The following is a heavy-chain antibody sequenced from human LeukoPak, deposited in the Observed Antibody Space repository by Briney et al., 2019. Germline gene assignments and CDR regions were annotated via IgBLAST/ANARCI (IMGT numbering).Heavy chain of an antibody. D-gene: IGHD6-19*01. V-gene: IGHV4-39*07. Sequence: PSETLSLTCTASGGFISSINYYWAWIRQPPGKGLEWIGSIYYSGSTYYNPSLQSRVTISVDTPKNQFFLKLTSVTAADTAVYFCARDQGGWALGAFDIWGQGTMVTVSS. J-gene: IGHJ3*02. CDR2: IYYSGST. CDR1: GGFISSINYY. CDR3: ARDQGGWALGAFDI.